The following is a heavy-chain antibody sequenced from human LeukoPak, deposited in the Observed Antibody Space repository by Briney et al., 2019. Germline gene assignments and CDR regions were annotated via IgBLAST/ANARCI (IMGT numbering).Heavy chain of an antibody. CDR1: GFTVSNNY. Sequence: GGSLRLSCVASGFTVSNNYMMWVRQAPGKGLEWVAVISYDGSNKYYADSVKGRFTISRDNSKNTLYLQMNSLRAEDTAVYYCARDPYGGNSELYYYYYGMDVWGQGTTVTVAS. D-gene: IGHD4-23*01. CDR2: ISYDGSNK. V-gene: IGHV3-30*03. CDR3: ARDPYGGNSELYYYYYGMDV. J-gene: IGHJ6*02.